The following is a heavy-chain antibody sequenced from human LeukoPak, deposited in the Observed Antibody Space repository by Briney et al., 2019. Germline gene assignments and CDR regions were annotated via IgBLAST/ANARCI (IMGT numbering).Heavy chain of an antibody. CDR1: GGSISSGGYY. CDR3: ARGPAPIAAAGTSHFQH. Sequence: SETLSLTCTVSGGSISSGGYYWSWIRQHRGKGLEWIGYIYYSGSTYYNPSLKSRVTISVDTSKNQFSLKLSSVTAADTAVYYCARGPAPIAAAGTSHFQHWGQGTLVTVSS. D-gene: IGHD6-13*01. J-gene: IGHJ1*01. V-gene: IGHV4-31*03. CDR2: IYYSGST.